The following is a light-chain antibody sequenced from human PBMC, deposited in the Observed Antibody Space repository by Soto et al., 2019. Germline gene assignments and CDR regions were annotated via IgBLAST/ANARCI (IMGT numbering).Light chain of an antibody. V-gene: IGKV3-20*01. CDR2: GAS. Sequence: EIVLTQSPGTLSLSPGERATLSCRASQSISSRYLAWYQQKPGQAPRLVIYGASSRATGIPDRFSGSGSGTEFTLTISRLEPEDFAVYYCQKYGSSTWYTFGQGTKLEIK. J-gene: IGKJ2*01. CDR3: QKYGSSTWYT. CDR1: QSISSRY.